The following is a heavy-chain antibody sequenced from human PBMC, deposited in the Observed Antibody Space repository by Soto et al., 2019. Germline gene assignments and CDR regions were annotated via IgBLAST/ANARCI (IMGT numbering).Heavy chain of an antibody. CDR3: AREYSSSPEAFDF. V-gene: IGHV1-2*02. Sequence: ASVKVSCKASGYTFTGYFIHWVRQAPGQGLEWMGYINPNGGATKYAPRFQGRVTMTSDTSIRTAYMDLSNLTSDDTAVFYCAREYSSSPEAFDFWGRGTLVTVSS. D-gene: IGHD6-6*01. CDR1: GYTFTGYF. CDR2: INPNGGAT. J-gene: IGHJ4*02.